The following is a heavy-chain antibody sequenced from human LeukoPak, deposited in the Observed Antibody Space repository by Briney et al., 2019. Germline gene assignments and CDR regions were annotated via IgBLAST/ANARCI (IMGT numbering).Heavy chain of an antibody. CDR3: ARQKPDYGDYNFDY. J-gene: IGHJ4*02. D-gene: IGHD4-17*01. Sequence: PSETLSLTCTVSGGSINSYYWSWIRQPPGKGLEWIGYIYYSGSTNYNPSLKSRVTISVDTSKNQFSLKLSSVTAADTAVYYCARQKPDYGDYNFDYWGQGTLVTVSS. CDR1: GGSINSYY. CDR2: IYYSGST. V-gene: IGHV4-59*08.